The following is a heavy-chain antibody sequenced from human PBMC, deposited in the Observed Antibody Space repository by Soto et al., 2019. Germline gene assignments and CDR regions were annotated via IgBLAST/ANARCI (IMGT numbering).Heavy chain of an antibody. Sequence: EVQLVESGGGLVQPGGSLRLSCAASGFTFSSYSMNWVRQAPGKGLEWVSYISSSSSTIYYADSVKGRFTISRDNAKNSLYLQMNSLRDEDTAVYYCARDLPYYASSGYYSDAFDIWGQGTMVTVSS. D-gene: IGHD3-22*01. J-gene: IGHJ3*02. CDR1: GFTFSSYS. CDR2: ISSSSSTI. V-gene: IGHV3-48*02. CDR3: ARDLPYYASSGYYSDAFDI.